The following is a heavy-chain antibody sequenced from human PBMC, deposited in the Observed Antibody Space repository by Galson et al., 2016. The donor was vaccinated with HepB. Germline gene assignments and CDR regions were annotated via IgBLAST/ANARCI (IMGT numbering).Heavy chain of an antibody. CDR2: IFPRDSET. J-gene: IGHJ4*02. V-gene: IGHV5-51*01. CDR3: TIQDFVP. Sequence: SGAEVKKPGESLQISCKASGSTFTDYWIGWVRQMPGKGLEWMGIIFPRDSETRYSPSFQGQVTISADKSISTAYLQWSSLKASDTAIYYCTIQDFVPWGQGTLFTVSS. D-gene: IGHD3-3*01. CDR1: GSTFTDYW.